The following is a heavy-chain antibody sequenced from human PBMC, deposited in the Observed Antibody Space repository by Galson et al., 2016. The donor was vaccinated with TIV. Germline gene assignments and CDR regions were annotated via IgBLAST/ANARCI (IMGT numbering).Heavy chain of an antibody. CDR1: EFTFSDYT. CDR2: ISCEGATK. V-gene: IGHV3-30*01. Sequence: SLRLSCAASEFTFSDYTLHWVRQAPGKGLEWVAVISCEGATKHYADSVQGRFTIARDNSKNTLYLQMDSLRTEDTAVYYCARARYCSGCSCCIIDSWGQGTLVTVSS. D-gene: IGHD2-15*01. CDR3: ARARYCSGCSCCIIDS. J-gene: IGHJ4*02.